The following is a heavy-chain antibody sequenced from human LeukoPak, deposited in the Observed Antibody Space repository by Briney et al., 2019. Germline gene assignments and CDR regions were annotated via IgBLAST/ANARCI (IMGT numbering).Heavy chain of an antibody. J-gene: IGHJ4*02. D-gene: IGHD4-17*01. V-gene: IGHV4-59*12. CDR3: ARDLPVSNYGDPPNGFDY. Sequence: NPSETLSLTCTVSGGSISSYYWSWIRQPPGKGLEWIGYIYYSGSTYYNPSLKSRVTISVDTSKNQFSLKLSSVTAADTAVYYRARDLPVSNYGDPPNGFDYWGQGTLVTLSS. CDR2: IYYSGST. CDR1: GGSISSYY.